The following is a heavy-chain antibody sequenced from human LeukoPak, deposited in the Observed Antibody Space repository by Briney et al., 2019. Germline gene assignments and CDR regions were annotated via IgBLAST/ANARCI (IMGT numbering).Heavy chain of an antibody. CDR1: GFTFSSYG. D-gene: IGHD3-9*01. V-gene: IGHV3-33*01. Sequence: GGSLRLSCAASGFTFSSYGMHWVRQAPGKGLEWVAVIWYDGSNKYYADSVKGRFTISRDNSKNTLYLQMNSLRAEDTAVYYCARGADILTGYYDYWGQGTLVTVS. CDR3: ARGADILTGYYDY. J-gene: IGHJ4*02. CDR2: IWYDGSNK.